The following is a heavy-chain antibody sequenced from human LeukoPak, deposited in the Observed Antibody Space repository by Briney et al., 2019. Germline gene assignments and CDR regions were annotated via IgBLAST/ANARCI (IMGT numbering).Heavy chain of an antibody. Sequence: GGSLRLSCAASGFTVSSNYMSWVRQAPGKGLEWVSVIYSGGSTYYADSVKGRFTISRDNSKNTLYLQMNSLRAEDTAVYYCAKEARAYYYDSSGSRRPYYFDYWGQGTLVTVSS. D-gene: IGHD3-22*01. J-gene: IGHJ4*02. CDR3: AKEARAYYYDSSGSRRPYYFDY. V-gene: IGHV3-53*01. CDR1: GFTVSSNY. CDR2: IYSGGST.